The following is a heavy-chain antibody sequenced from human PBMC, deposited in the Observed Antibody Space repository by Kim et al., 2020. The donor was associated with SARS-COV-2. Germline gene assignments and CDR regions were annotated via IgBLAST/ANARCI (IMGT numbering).Heavy chain of an antibody. CDR3: AGSGSYYATYYMDV. Sequence: SETLSLTCTVSGGSISSYYWSWIRQPPGKGLEWIGYIYYSGSTNYNPSLKSRVTISVDTSKNQFSLKLSSVTAADTAVYYCAGSGSYYATYYMDVWGKGTTVTVSS. V-gene: IGHV4-59*01. CDR1: GGSISSYY. J-gene: IGHJ6*03. D-gene: IGHD1-26*01. CDR2: IYYSGST.